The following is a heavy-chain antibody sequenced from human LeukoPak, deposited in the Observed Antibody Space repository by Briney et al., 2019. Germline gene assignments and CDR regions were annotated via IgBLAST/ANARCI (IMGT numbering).Heavy chain of an antibody. J-gene: IGHJ4*02. CDR1: GFTFSSYA. D-gene: IGHD6-6*01. CDR3: VITSATGPLDY. CDR2: ISGNGGNT. V-gene: IGHV3-64D*09. Sequence: GGSLRLSCSASGFTFSSYAMHWVRQAPGKGLEYVSAISGNGGNTYYADSLKGRFTISRDNSKNTLYLQMSSLGVEDTAVYYCVITSATGPLDYWGQGTLVTVSS.